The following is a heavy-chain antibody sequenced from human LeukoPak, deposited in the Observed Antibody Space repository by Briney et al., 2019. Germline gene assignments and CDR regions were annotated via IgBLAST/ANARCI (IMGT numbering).Heavy chain of an antibody. CDR2: MNPNSGNT. J-gene: IGHJ4*02. CDR1: GYTFTSYD. D-gene: IGHD3-10*02. Sequence: GSVKVSCKASGYTFTSYDINWVRQATGQGVEGVGWMNPNSGNTGYAQKFQGRVNMTRNTSIRTAYLELSSLRSEDPAVYYCARRHRSGCMFDWGQGTLVTVSS. CDR3: ARRHRSGCMFD. V-gene: IGHV1-8*01.